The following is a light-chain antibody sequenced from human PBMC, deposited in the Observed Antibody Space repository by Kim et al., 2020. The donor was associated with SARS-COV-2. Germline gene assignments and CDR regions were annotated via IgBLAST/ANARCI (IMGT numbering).Light chain of an antibody. CDR2: DND. CDR1: TSNIGTNY. CDR3: GTWDSSLSAGV. Sequence: QKATPPCSASTSNIGTNYVSWYQQVPGTAPKLLIYDNDKRPSGIPDRFSGSKSGASATLGITGLQTGDEADYYCGTWDSSLSAGVFGGGTQLTVL. J-gene: IGLJ2*01. V-gene: IGLV1-51*01.